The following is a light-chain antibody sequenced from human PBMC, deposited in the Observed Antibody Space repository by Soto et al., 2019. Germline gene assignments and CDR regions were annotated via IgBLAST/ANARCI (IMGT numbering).Light chain of an antibody. J-gene: IGLJ1*01. Sequence: QSALTQPASVSGSPGQSITISCTGTSSDVGGYNLVSWYQQYPDKAPKLMIFDVNTRPSGVSNRFSGSKSGNTASLTISGIQAEDEADYYCSSYKSSSTLPYVFGTGTKLTVL. V-gene: IGLV2-14*01. CDR3: SSYKSSSTLPYV. CDR2: DVN. CDR1: SSDVGGYNL.